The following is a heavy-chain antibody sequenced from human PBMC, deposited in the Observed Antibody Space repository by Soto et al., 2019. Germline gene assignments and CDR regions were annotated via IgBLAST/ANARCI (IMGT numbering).Heavy chain of an antibody. D-gene: IGHD2-8*02. V-gene: IGHV4-59*01. CDR2: IYYSGST. J-gene: IGHJ4*02. CDR3: ARDVGWGSES. Sequence: PSETLSLTCTVSGGSISSYYWSWIRQPPGKGLEWIGYIYYSGSTNYNPSLKSRVTISVDTSKNQFSLKLSSVTAADTAVYYCARDVGWGSESWAQGTLVTVSS. CDR1: GGSISSYY.